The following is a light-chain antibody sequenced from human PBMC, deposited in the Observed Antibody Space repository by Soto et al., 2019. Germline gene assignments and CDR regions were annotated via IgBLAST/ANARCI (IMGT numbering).Light chain of an antibody. CDR2: LGS. Sequence: DIVMTQSPLSLPVTPGEPASISCRSSQSLLHNNGYNYLDRYLQKPGQSPQLLIYLGSNRASGVPDRFSGSGSGTDFTLNISRVEAEDIGVYYCMQSLHSPPTFGQGTKVEMK. CDR3: MQSLHSPPT. J-gene: IGKJ1*01. V-gene: IGKV2-28*01. CDR1: QSLLHNNGYNY.